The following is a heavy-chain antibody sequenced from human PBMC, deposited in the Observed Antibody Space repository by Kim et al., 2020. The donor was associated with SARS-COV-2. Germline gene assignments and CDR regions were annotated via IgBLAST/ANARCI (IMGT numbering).Heavy chain of an antibody. V-gene: IGHV3-11*01. Sequence: GGSLRLSCAASGFTFSDYYMSWIRQAPGKGLEWVSYISSSGSTIYYADSVKGRFTISRDNAKNSLYLQMNSLRAEDTAVYYCATSWWNYYYYMDVWGKGTTVTVSS. J-gene: IGHJ6*03. CDR3: ATSWWNYYYYMDV. D-gene: IGHD2-8*02. CDR2: ISSSGSTI. CDR1: GFTFSDYY.